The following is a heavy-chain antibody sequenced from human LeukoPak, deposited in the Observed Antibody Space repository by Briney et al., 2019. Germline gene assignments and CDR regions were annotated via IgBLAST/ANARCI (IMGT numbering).Heavy chain of an antibody. Sequence: GGSLRLSCAASGFTFSSYEMNWVRQAPGKGLEWVSCISSSGSTIYYADSVKGRFTISRDNAKNSLYLQMNSLRAEDTAVYYCARSGGSWYLPFDYWGQGTLVTVSS. CDR3: ARSGGSWYLPFDY. V-gene: IGHV3-48*03. CDR1: GFTFSSYE. J-gene: IGHJ4*02. CDR2: ISSSGSTI. D-gene: IGHD6-13*01.